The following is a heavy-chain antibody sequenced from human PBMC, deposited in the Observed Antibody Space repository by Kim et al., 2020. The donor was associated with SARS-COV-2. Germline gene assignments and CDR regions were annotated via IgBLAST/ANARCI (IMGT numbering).Heavy chain of an antibody. Sequence: GGSLRLSCAASGFHFRYFAMSWVRQAPGKGLEWVSSCSGSGDTTLYADSVKGRFTISRDHSKNTLILQMNSLRAEDTAVYYCVKDARVDDWDRYYFEFWGQGTLVTVSS. J-gene: IGHJ4*02. CDR2: CSGSGDTT. V-gene: IGHV3-23*01. CDR1: GFHFRYFA. D-gene: IGHD3-10*01. CDR3: VKDARVDDWDRYYFEF.